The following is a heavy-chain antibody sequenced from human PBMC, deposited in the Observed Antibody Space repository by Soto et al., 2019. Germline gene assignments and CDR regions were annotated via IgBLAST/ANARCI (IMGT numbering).Heavy chain of an antibody. CDR2: IIPIFGTA. J-gene: IGHJ3*02. V-gene: IGHV1-69*06. CDR1: GGTFSSYA. Sequence: ASVKVSCKASGGTFSSYAISWVRQAPGQGLEWMGGIIPIFGTANYAQKFQGRVTITADKSTSTAYMALSSLRSEDTAVYYCARERSYDYVWGSYRDDAFDIWGQGTMATVSS. D-gene: IGHD3-16*02. CDR3: ARERSYDYVWGSYRDDAFDI.